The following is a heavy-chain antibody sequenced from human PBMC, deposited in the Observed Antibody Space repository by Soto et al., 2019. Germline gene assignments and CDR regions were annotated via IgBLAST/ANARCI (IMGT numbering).Heavy chain of an antibody. D-gene: IGHD3-10*01. CDR2: LSGSGGST. J-gene: IGHJ6*02. V-gene: IGHV3-23*01. CDR3: AKGGLYGSGSYYNAGNYYYYGMDV. CDR1: GFTFSSYA. Sequence: EVQLLESGGDLVQPGGSLRVSCAASGFTFSSYAMTWVRQAPGKGLEWVSSLSGSGGSTYYADSMKGRFTISRDNSKNTLYLQMTSLRAEDTAVYYCAKGGLYGSGSYYNAGNYYYYGMDVWGQGTTVTVSS.